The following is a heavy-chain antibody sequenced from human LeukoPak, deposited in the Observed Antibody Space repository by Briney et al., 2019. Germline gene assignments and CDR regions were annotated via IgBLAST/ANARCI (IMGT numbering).Heavy chain of an antibody. CDR3: ARGATVTTLWSWFDP. J-gene: IGHJ5*02. Sequence: ASVKASCNASGYTFTSYYMHWVRQAPGQGLEWMGIINPSSGSTSYAQKFQGRVTMTRDTSTSTVYMELSSLRSEDTAVYYCARGATVTTLWSWFDPWGQGTLVAVSS. CDR2: INPSSGST. V-gene: IGHV1-46*01. CDR1: GYTFTSYY. D-gene: IGHD4-17*01.